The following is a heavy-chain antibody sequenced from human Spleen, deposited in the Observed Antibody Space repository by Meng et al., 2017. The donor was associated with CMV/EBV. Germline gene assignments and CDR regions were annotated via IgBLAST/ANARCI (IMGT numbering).Heavy chain of an antibody. V-gene: IGHV1-18*01. CDR2: ISAYNGNT. J-gene: IGHJ4*02. D-gene: IGHD3-3*01. Sequence: ASVKVSCKASGYTFTSYGISWVQQAPGQGLEWMGWISAYNGNTNYAQKLQGRVTMTTDTSTSTAYMELRSLRSDDTAVYYCARDWVTIFGVVIMEDYWGQGTLVTVSS. CDR1: GYTFTSYG. CDR3: ARDWVTIFGVVIMEDY.